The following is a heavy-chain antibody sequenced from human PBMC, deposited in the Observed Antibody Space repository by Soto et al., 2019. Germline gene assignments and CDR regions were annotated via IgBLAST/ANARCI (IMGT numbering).Heavy chain of an antibody. CDR1: CDSVSSGDYY. CDR3: ARVPIDTYMIYWSDP. CDR2: IYFSGRT. J-gene: IGHJ5*02. Sequence: SETLSLTCTVSCDSVSSGDYYWTWIRQPPGKGLEWVGHIYFSGRTNYIPSLESRVTISLDTSKNQFSLKLTSVTAADTAVYYCARVPIDTYMIYWSDPWGQGTLVTVSS. D-gene: IGHD3-16*01. V-gene: IGHV4-61*08.